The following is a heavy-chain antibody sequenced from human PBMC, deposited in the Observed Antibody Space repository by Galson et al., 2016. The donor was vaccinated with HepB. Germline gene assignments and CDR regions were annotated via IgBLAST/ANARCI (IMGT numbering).Heavy chain of an antibody. Sequence: SLRLSCAASGFSFSDYAIHWVRQAPGKGPELLSIISYGYSIYYADSVKGRFTISRDNSKNTVYLQMNNLRREDTALYYCARDWGSSGWYNWFDPWGQGTLVTVSS. CDR3: ARDWGSSGWYNWFDP. J-gene: IGHJ5*02. CDR2: ISYGYSI. CDR1: GFSFSDYA. V-gene: IGHV3-30*04. D-gene: IGHD6-19*01.